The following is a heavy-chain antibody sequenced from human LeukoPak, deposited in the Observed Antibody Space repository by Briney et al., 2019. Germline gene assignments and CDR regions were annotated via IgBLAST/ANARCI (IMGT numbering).Heavy chain of an antibody. CDR2: INGDESGT. D-gene: IGHD3-16*01. CDR3: TRDIGD. CDR1: GFTFSSTW. V-gene: IGHV3-74*01. Sequence: GGSLRLSCAASGFTFSSTWRHWVGKAPGKGLVWVSRINGDESGTSYADSVEGRFTISRDNAKNTLCLQMNSLKAEDTAVYYCTRDIGDWGQGTLVTVSS. J-gene: IGHJ4*02.